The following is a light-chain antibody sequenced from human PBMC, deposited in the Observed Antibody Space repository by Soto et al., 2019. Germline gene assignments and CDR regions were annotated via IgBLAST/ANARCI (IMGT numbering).Light chain of an antibody. CDR1: SSDIGNNY. Sequence: QSVLTQPPSVSAAPGQKVTISCTGSSSDIGNNYVSWYQHIPGTPPKLLIYETNKRPSGIPDRFSASKSGTSASLGITGLQTGDEADYYCGTWDNSLSADVFGSGTKVTVL. CDR3: GTWDNSLSADV. CDR2: ETN. V-gene: IGLV1-51*02. J-gene: IGLJ1*01.